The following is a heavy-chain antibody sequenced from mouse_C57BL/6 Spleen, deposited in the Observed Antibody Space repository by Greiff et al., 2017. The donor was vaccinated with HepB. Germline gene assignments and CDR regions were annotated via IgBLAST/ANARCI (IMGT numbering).Heavy chain of an antibody. J-gene: IGHJ2*01. Sequence: VHLVQPGGGLVKPGGSLKLSCAASGFTFSSYSMPWVRQTPEKGLEWVESISDGGSYTYYPRNVKGRFTITRDNAKNNLYLQMSHLKSEDTAMYYGARGGIYSNYDYFDYWGQGTTLTVSS. CDR3: ARGGIYSNYDYFDY. CDR2: ISDGGSYT. V-gene: IGHV5-4*01. CDR1: GFTFSSYS. D-gene: IGHD2-5*01.